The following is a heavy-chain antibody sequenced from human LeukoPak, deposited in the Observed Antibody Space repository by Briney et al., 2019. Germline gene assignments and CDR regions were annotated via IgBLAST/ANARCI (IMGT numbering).Heavy chain of an antibody. CDR3: ARDRRQESLWMGQRNGAFDI. CDR2: ISGRGITT. V-gene: IGHV3-48*03. J-gene: IGHJ3*02. CDR1: GFPLRSYA. D-gene: IGHD1-1*01. Sequence: TGGSLRLSCATSGFPLRSYAVSWVRQAPGKGLEWVSSISGRGITTYYADSVKGRFTISRDNAQNSLYLQMNSLRAEDTAVYYCARDRRQESLWMGQRNGAFDIWGQGTMVTVSS.